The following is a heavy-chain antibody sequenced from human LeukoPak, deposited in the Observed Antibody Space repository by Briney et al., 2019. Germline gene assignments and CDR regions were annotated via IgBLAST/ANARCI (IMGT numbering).Heavy chain of an antibody. CDR3: ARERGYDSSGYYHDAFDV. CDR2: ISAYSGNT. V-gene: IGHV1-18*01. D-gene: IGHD3-22*01. CDR1: GYTFTTYG. J-gene: IGHJ3*01. Sequence: ASVKVSCKASGYTFTTYGISWVRQAPGHGLEWMGWISAYSGNTNSAQKLQGRVTMTTDTSTSTAYMEPRSLRSDDTAVYYCARERGYDSSGYYHDAFDVWGQGTMVTVSS.